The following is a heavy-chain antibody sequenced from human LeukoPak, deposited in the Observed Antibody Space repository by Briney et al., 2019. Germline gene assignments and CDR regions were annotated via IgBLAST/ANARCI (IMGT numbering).Heavy chain of an antibody. Sequence: PGGSLRLSCAASGFTFGDSWVHWVRQAPGKGLVWVSVINADGSTTTYADSVKGRFTISRDNARSTVSLQMNSLTIEDTAVYYCVVVVEPPDSDGFDVWGQGTMVTVSS. CDR2: INADGSTT. CDR1: GFTFGDSW. D-gene: IGHD1-14*01. CDR3: VVVVEPPDSDGFDV. V-gene: IGHV3-74*01. J-gene: IGHJ3*01.